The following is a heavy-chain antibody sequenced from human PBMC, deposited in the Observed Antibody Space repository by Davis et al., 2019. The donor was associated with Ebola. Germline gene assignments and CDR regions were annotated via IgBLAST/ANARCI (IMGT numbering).Heavy chain of an antibody. D-gene: IGHD6-19*01. J-gene: IGHJ5*02. Sequence: GGSLRLSCAASGFTFDDYAMHWVRQAPGKGLEWVSGISWNSGSIGYADSVKGRFTISRDNAKNSLYLQMNSLRAEDTALYYCAKDAVGWLEGWFDPWGQGTLVTVSS. CDR2: ISWNSGSI. V-gene: IGHV3-9*01. CDR3: AKDAVGWLEGWFDP. CDR1: GFTFDDYA.